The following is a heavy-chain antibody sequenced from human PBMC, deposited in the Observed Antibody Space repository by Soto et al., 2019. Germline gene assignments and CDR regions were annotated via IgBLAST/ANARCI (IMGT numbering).Heavy chain of an antibody. CDR1: GGSLSGYY. J-gene: IGHJ2*01. Sequence: QVQLQQWGAGPLRPLETLSLTCGVSGGSLSGYYWAWIRQSPGKGLEWIGEINDRGSINYNPSLKSRVSISVDPSKNHYSLTPRSVTAADTAVYYCARESHDILTGPPWVWYFDLWGRGTLVTVSS. CDR2: INDRGSI. CDR3: ARESHDILTGPPWVWYFDL. D-gene: IGHD3-9*01. V-gene: IGHV4-34*01.